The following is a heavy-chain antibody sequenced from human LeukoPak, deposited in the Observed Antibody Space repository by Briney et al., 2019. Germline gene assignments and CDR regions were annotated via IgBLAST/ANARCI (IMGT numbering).Heavy chain of an antibody. D-gene: IGHD3-10*01. Sequence: PSQTLSLTCTVSGGSISSSNYYWSWVRQPAGKGLEWIGRIYTSGTTNYNPSLKSRVTISIDTSKNQFSLKLSSVTAADTAVYYCARGLWFGDENPPYFDYWGQGTLVTVSS. CDR2: IYTSGTT. J-gene: IGHJ4*02. V-gene: IGHV4-61*02. CDR3: ARGLWFGDENPPYFDY. CDR1: GGSISSSNYY.